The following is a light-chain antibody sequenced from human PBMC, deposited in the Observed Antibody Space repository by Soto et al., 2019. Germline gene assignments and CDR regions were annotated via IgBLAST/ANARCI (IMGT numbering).Light chain of an antibody. CDR1: QSVSID. Sequence: EIVMSQSPATLSVYQGERATLSCRASQSVSIDLAWYQQTPGQAPRLLIYGAFNRATGIPARFSGSGSGADFTLTISSLEPEDFAVYYCQQRNIWPPVTFGQVTRLEIK. J-gene: IGKJ5*01. V-gene: IGKV3-11*01. CDR2: GAF. CDR3: QQRNIWPPVT.